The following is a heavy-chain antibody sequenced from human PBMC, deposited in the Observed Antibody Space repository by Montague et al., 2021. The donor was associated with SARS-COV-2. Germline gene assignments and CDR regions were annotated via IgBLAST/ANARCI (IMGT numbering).Heavy chain of an antibody. J-gene: IGHJ5*02. V-gene: IGHV4-59*02. D-gene: IGHD3-3*01. Sequence: SETRSLTCTVSGGSVSSYYWSWIRQSPGKGLQWLGYIYYSGSTDYNPSLKSRVTMSVDTSKNQLSLRLNSVTTADKAVYFCARAGGFYDYWSGYSSSAGFFDPWGQGILVTVSS. CDR3: ARAGGFYDYWSGYSSSAGFFDP. CDR1: GGSVSSYY. CDR2: IYYSGST.